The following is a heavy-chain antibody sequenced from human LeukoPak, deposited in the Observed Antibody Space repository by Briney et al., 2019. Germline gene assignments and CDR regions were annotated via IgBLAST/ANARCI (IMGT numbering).Heavy chain of an antibody. V-gene: IGHV3-48*02. J-gene: IGHJ4*02. Sequence: GGSLRLSCSASGFTFSSYSMNWVRQAPGKGLEWVSYISSASGTIYYADSVKGRFTISRDNAKDSLYLQMSSLRDEDPAVYYCARDRGVTTRPRGYFDDWGQETLVTVSS. CDR3: ARDRGVTTRPRGYFDD. D-gene: IGHD1-1*01. CDR1: GFTFSSYS. CDR2: ISSASGTI.